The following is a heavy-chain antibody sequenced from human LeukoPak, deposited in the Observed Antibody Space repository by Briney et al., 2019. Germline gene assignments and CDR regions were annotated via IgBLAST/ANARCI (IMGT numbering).Heavy chain of an antibody. V-gene: IGHV1-8*01. Sequence: ASVKVSCKASGYTFTSYDINWVRQATGQGLEWMGWMNPNSGNTGYAQKFQGRVTMTRNTSISTAYMELSSPRSEDTAVYYCARGQMVRGVFSYYYYYYMDVWGKGTTVTISS. CDR1: GYTFTSYD. CDR3: ARGQMVRGVFSYYYYYYMDV. CDR2: MNPNSGNT. J-gene: IGHJ6*03. D-gene: IGHD3-10*01.